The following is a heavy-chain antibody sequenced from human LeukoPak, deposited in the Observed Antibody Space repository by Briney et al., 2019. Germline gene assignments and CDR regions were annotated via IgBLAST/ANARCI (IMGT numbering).Heavy chain of an antibody. CDR1: GYTFTSYG. CDR3: ARGRITMVRGVMSPEDY. Sequence: ASVKVSCKASGYTFTSYGISWVRQAPGQGLEWMGWISAYNGKTNYAQKVQDRVTMTTDTSTSTAYMELRSLRSDDTAVYYCARGRITMVRGVMSPEDYWGQGTLVTVSS. V-gene: IGHV1-18*01. D-gene: IGHD3-10*01. CDR2: ISAYNGKT. J-gene: IGHJ4*02.